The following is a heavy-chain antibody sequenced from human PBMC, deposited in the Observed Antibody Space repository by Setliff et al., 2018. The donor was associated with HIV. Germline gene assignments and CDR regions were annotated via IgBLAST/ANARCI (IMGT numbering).Heavy chain of an antibody. CDR1: GGTFSDYT. D-gene: IGHD3-9*01. Sequence: ASVKVSCKASGGTFSDYTVNWVRQAPGQGLEWMGRIIPIIGIENYAQKFQGRVTITADKSTSTAYMELNSLRSDDTAVYYCARDSGAVLRYFDWPFYYYYGMDVWGQGTTVTVSS. V-gene: IGHV1-69*04. CDR3: ARDSGAVLRYFDWPFYYYYGMDV. J-gene: IGHJ6*02. CDR2: IIPIIGIE.